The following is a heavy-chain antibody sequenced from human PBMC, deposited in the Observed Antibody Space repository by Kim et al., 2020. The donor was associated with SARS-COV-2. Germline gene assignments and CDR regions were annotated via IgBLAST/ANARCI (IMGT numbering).Heavy chain of an antibody. CDR2: INHSGST. Sequence: SETLSLTCAVYGGSFSGYYWSWIRQPPGKGLEWIGEINHSGSTNYNPSLKSRVTISVDTSKNQFSLKLSSVTAADTAVYYCARAPQRRKGAPDYWGQGTLV. CDR1: GGSFSGYY. J-gene: IGHJ4*02. CDR3: ARAPQRRKGAPDY. V-gene: IGHV4-34*01.